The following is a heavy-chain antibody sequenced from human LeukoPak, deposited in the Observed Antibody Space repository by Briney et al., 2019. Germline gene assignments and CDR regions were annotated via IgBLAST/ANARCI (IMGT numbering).Heavy chain of an antibody. D-gene: IGHD6-19*01. V-gene: IGHV3-30*04. J-gene: IGHJ4*02. CDR1: GFTFSSYA. CDR3: ARLYSSDWYSSS. CDR2: ISYDGSNK. Sequence: PGRSLRLSCAASGFTFSSYAMHWVRQAPGKGLEWVAVISYDGSNKYYADSVKGRFTISRDNSKNTLYLQMNSLRAEDTAVYYCARLYSSDWYSSSWGQGTLVTVSS.